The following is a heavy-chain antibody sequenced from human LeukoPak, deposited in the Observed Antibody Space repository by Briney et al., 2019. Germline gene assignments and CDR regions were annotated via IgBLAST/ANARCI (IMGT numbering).Heavy chain of an antibody. J-gene: IGHJ4*03. CDR3: AAGYGSGSYYFDY. D-gene: IGHD3-10*01. CDR1: GGSISSGGYY. Sequence: SETLSLTCTVSGGSISSGGYYWSWIRQPPGKGLEWIGYIYHSGSTYYNPSLKSRVTISVDRSKNQFSLKLSSVTAADTAVYYCAAGYGSGSYYFDYWGQGTTVTVSS. CDR2: IYHSGST. V-gene: IGHV4-30-2*01.